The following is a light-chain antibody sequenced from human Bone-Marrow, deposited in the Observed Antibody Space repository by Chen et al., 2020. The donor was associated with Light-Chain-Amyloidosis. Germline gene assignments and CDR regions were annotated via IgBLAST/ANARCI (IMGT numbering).Light chain of an antibody. V-gene: IGLV3-25*03. Sequence: SYELTQPLSGSVSPGQTARITCSGDALPTKYAYWYQQKPGQAPVLVIHRDTERPSGISERFSGSSSGTTATLTNSGVQAEDEADYHCQSADSSGTYEVIFGGGTKLTVL. J-gene: IGLJ2*01. CDR2: RDT. CDR3: QSADSSGTYEVI. CDR1: ALPTKY.